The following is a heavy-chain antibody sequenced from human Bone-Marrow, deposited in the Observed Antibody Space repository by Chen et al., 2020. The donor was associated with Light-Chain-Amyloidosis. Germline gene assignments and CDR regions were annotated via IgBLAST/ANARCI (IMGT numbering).Heavy chain of an antibody. CDR3: AKDLGPKGGYDYY. CDR1: GFTFSSYA. V-gene: IGHV3-23*01. CDR2: ISGSGGST. D-gene: IGHD5-12*01. J-gene: IGHJ4*02. Sequence: EVQLLESGGGLVQPGGSLRLSCAASGFTFSSYAMSWVRQAPGKGLEWVSAISGSGGSTYYADSVKGRFTISRDNSKNTRYLQMDSLRAEDTAVYYCAKDLGPKGGYDYYWGQGTLVTVSS.